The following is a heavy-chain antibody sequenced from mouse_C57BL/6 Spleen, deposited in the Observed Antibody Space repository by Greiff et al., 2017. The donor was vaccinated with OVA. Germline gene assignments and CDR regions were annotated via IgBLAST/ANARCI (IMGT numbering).Heavy chain of an antibody. J-gene: IGHJ4*01. V-gene: IGHV5-9*01. CDR1: GFTFSSYT. CDR2: ISGGGGNT. CDR3: ARQHYSNFLYAMDY. D-gene: IGHD2-5*01. Sequence: DVKLQESGGGLVKPGGSLKLSCAASGFTFSSYTMSWVRQTPEKRLEWVATISGGGGNTYYPDSVKGRFTISRDNAKHTLYLQMSSLRSEDTALYYCARQHYSNFLYAMDYWGQGTSVTVSS.